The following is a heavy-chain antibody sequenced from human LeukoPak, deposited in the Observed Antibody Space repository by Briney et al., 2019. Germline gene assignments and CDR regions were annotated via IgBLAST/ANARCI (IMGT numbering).Heavy chain of an antibody. V-gene: IGHV3-23*01. CDR3: ANWIGSSSRDF. CDR1: GFTFSTYA. CDR2: INSNGDEI. J-gene: IGHJ1*01. Sequence: RGSPRLSCAASGFTFSTYAMTWVCQAPGKGLEWVSGINSNGDEIYYADSVRGRFTISRDNSNNALYLQMDSLRAEDTAVYYCANWIGSSSRDFWAQRTLVTVSS. D-gene: IGHD6-6*01.